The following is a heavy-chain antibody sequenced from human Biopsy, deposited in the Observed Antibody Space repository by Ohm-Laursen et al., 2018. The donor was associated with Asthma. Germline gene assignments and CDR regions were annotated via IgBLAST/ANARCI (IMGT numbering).Heavy chain of an antibody. CDR2: ISGSGGST. J-gene: IGHJ5*02. V-gene: IGHV3-23*01. CDR3: AKAERYCDWYWFDP. CDR1: GFTFSSYA. D-gene: IGHD3-9*01. Sequence: GSLRLSCAASGFTFSSYAMSWARQAPGKGLEWVSAISGSGGSTYYADSVKGRFTISRDNSKNTLYLQMNSLRAEDTAVYYCAKAERYCDWYWFDPWGQGTLVTVSS.